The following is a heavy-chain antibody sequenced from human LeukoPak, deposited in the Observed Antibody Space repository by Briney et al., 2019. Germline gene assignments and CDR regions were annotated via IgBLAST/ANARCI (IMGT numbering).Heavy chain of an antibody. V-gene: IGHV4-34*01. CDR3: ARDLWTSCYDGCNWFGT. CDR1: GGSFSGYY. CDR2: INHSGST. J-gene: IGHJ5*02. D-gene: IGHD2-2*01. Sequence: PSQTLSLTCAVYGGSFSGYYWSWIRQPPGKGLEWIGEINHSGSTNYNPSLKSRVTISVDTSKNQFSLKLSSVTPEDTAVYYCARDLWTSCYDGCNWFGTWGQGTLVTVSS.